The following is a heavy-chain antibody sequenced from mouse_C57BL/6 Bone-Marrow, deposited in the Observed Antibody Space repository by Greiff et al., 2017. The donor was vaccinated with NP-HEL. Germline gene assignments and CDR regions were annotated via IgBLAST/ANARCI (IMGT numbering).Heavy chain of an antibody. Sequence: QVQLQQPGAELVKPGASVKLSCKASGYTFTSYWMHWVKQRPGQGLEWIGMIHPNSGSTNYNEKFKSKATLTVDKSSSTAYMQLSSLTSEDSAVYYCGRKGDSYFDYWGQGTTLTVSS. CDR2: IHPNSGST. CDR1: GYTFTSYW. J-gene: IGHJ2*01. CDR3: GRKGDSYFDY. V-gene: IGHV1-64*01.